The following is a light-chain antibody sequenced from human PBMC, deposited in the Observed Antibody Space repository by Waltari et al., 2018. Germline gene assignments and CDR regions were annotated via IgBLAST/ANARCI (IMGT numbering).Light chain of an antibody. CDR1: QRISSW. CDR3: QQYNSYPWT. V-gene: IGKV1-5*03. CDR2: KAS. J-gene: IGKJ1*01. Sequence: DIQMTQSPSTLSASVGDRVTITFRASQRISSWLAWYQQKPGKAPKLLIYKASSLESGVPSRFSGSGSGTEFTLTISSLQPDDFATYYCQQYNSYPWTFGQGTKVEIK.